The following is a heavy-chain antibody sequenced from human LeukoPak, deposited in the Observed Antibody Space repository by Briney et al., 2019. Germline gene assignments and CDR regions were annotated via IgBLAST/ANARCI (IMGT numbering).Heavy chain of an antibody. V-gene: IGHV3-30*02. CDR2: VRYDGIDK. D-gene: IGHD3-10*02. CDR3: AKVFPLTFYYMDV. CDR1: GVTFATYG. J-gene: IGHJ6*03. Sequence: GSLRLSCAASGVTFATYGMHWVRQAPGKGLEWVAFVRYDGIDKYYGVSLRGRVTISRDNSRNTLYLQMNSLRVEDTAVYFCAKVFPLTFYYMDVGGQGTTVTVS.